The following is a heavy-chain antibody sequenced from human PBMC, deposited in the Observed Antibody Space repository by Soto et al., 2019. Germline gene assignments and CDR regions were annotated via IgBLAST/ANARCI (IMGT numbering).Heavy chain of an antibody. CDR3: ARNRGNFHFDS. V-gene: IGHV4-59*01. D-gene: IGHD2-21*02. CDR1: GGSMNNYF. CDR2: IYHSGDT. Sequence: SSETLSLTCTVSGGSMNNYFWSWIRQPPGKGLEWIGYIYHSGDTDYNPSVKSRVTISVDTSKNQFSLRLTSVTAADTAVYYCARNRGNFHFDSWGPGTLVTVSS. J-gene: IGHJ4*02.